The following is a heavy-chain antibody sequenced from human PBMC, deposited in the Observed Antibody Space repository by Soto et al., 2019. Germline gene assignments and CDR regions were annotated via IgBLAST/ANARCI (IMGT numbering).Heavy chain of an antibody. Sequence: GESLKISCKGSGYSFANYWIGWVRQMPGKGLEWMGIIYPDDSDTRYSPAFHGQVTISVDKSSATAFLQWNSLKASDTAMYLCVKPARDNENAPAYLAYWGQGSRVLVSS. CDR2: IYPDDSDT. V-gene: IGHV5-51*01. D-gene: IGHD2-2*01. CDR3: VKPARDNENAPAYLAY. CDR1: GYSFANYW. J-gene: IGHJ4*02.